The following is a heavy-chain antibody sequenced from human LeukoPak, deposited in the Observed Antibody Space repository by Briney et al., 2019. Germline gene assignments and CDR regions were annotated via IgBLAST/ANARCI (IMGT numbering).Heavy chain of an antibody. Sequence: SVKVSRKASGGTFSSYAISWVRQAPGQGLEWMGRIIPIFGTANYAQKFQGRVTITTDESTSTAYMELSSLRSEDTAVYYCARSYYGDYYMDVWGKGTTVTVSS. CDR3: ARSYYGDYYMDV. D-gene: IGHD4-17*01. J-gene: IGHJ6*03. CDR2: IIPIFGTA. V-gene: IGHV1-69*05. CDR1: GGTFSSYA.